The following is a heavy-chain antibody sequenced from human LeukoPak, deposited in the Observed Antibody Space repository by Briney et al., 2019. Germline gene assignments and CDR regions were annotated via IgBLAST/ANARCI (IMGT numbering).Heavy chain of an antibody. D-gene: IGHD3-22*01. CDR1: GFTFSINA. J-gene: IGHJ4*02. CDR3: ARGYYYESSGYSTPFDY. CDR2: ISGSGGST. V-gene: IGHV3-23*01. Sequence: PGGSLRLSCTASGFTFSINAMSWVRQAPGKGLEWVSGISGSGGSTYYADSVRGRFTISRDNSKNTLYLHVNSLRAEDTAIYYWARGYYYESSGYSTPFDYGAQGTLATVSS.